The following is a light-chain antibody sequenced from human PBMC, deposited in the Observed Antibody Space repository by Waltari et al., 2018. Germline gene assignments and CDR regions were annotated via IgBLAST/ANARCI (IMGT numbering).Light chain of an antibody. CDR3: QHYGSTRT. J-gene: IGKJ1*01. V-gene: IGKV3-20*01. CDR1: QTIGNSY. CDR2: GVS. Sequence: DIEVTQSPGTLSLSPGERATLSCRTSQTIGNSYLAWYQQKPGQAPRLVIHGVSTRASGVPDRFSGSGSGTAFIVSISRLAPEDFAVYYCQHYGSTRTFVRGTKVAIK.